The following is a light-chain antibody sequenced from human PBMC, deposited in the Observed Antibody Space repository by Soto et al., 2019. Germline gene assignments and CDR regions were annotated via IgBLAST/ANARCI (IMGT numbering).Light chain of an antibody. CDR1: QSVSSY. J-gene: IGKJ4*01. CDR3: QQYGSSTRLT. Sequence: EIVLAQSPATLSLSPGERATLSCRASQSVSSYLAWYQQKPGQAPRLLIYDASNRATGIPARFSGSGSGTDFTLTISRLEPEDFAVYYCQQYGSSTRLTFGGGTKVDI. CDR2: DAS. V-gene: IGKV3-11*01.